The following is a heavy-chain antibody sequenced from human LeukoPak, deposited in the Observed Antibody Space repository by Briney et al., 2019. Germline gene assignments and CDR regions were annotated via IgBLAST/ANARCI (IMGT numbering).Heavy chain of an antibody. CDR2: ISSSGNT. V-gene: IGHV4-4*07. D-gene: IGHD3-10*01. CDR1: DASISTYY. CDR3: AREVYYYSSGSYYNFDY. J-gene: IGHJ4*02. Sequence: SEPLSLTCPVSDASISTYYWSWIRQPAGKGLEWIGHISSSGNTNYNPSLKSRVTMSVDTSKNHFSLKLTSVTAADTAVYYCAREVYYYSSGSYYNFDYWGQGTLVTVSS.